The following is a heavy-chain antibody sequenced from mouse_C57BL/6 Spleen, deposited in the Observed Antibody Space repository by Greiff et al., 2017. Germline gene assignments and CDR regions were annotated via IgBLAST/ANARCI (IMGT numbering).Heavy chain of an antibody. V-gene: IGHV1-20*01. D-gene: IGHD3-1*01. CDR1: GYSFTGYF. CDR2: INPYNGDT. CDR3: ARSPGSGGFAY. Sequence: VQLKESGPELVKPGDSVKISCKASGYSFTGYFMNWVMQSHGKSLEWIGRINPYNGDTFYNQKFKGKVTLTVDKSSSTAHMELRSLTSEDSAVYYCARSPGSGGFAYWGQGTLVTVSA. J-gene: IGHJ3*01.